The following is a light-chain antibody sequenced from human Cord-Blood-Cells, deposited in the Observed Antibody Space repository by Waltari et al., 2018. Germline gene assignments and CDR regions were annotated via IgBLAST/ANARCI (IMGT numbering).Light chain of an antibody. CDR2: AAS. CDR3: QQSYSTPPEFS. J-gene: IGKJ2*03. V-gene: IGKV1-39*01. Sequence: DIQMTQSPSSLSASVGGRLTITCLASQSISSYLNWYQQKPGKAPKPLIYAASSLQSGVPSRFSGRGSGTDFTLTISSLQPEDFATYYCQQSYSTPPEFSFGQGTKLEIK. CDR1: QSISSY.